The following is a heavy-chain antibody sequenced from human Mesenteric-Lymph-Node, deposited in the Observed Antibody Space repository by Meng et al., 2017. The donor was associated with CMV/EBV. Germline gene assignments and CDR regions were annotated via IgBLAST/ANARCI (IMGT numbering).Heavy chain of an antibody. D-gene: IGHD5-18*01. Sequence: GESLKISCAASGFTFSSYNMNWVRQAPGKGLEWVASISSNSNFIYYADSVKGRFTVSRDNAKNSLYLQMNSLRAEDTAVYYCGRVINTPMVTTYGMDVWGQGTTVTVSS. J-gene: IGHJ6*02. V-gene: IGHV3-21*01. CDR1: GFTFSSYN. CDR2: ISSNSNFI. CDR3: GRVINTPMVTTYGMDV.